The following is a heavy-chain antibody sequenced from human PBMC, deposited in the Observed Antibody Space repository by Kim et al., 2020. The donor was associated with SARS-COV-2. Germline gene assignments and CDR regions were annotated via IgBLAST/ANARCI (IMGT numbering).Heavy chain of an antibody. D-gene: IGHD4-4*01. CDR2: KT. V-gene: IGHV1-3*01. CDR3: ARDMNPTVYDY. J-gene: IGHJ4*02. Sequence: KTKHSHKIQGRGTITKNTTANTAYMALSRLTSEDTAIYYCARDMNPTVYDYWGQGTLVTVSS.